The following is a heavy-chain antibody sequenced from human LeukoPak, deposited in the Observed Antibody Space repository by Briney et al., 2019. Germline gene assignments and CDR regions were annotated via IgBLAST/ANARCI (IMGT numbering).Heavy chain of an antibody. CDR3: ARKPIVGSAWYYFDY. D-gene: IGHD6-13*01. J-gene: IGHJ4*02. V-gene: IGHV4-59*04. Sequence: SETLSLTCTVSGGSISSYYWCWIRQAPGEGLEWIGNIYYSGSAYYTPSLESRVTMSVDTSKNQFSLKLSSVTAADTAVYYCARKPIVGSAWYYFDYWGQGTLVTVSS. CDR2: IYYSGSA. CDR1: GGSISSYY.